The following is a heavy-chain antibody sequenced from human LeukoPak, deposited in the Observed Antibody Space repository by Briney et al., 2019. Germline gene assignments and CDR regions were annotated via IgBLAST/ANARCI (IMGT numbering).Heavy chain of an antibody. CDR2: IKQDGSEK. V-gene: IGHV3-7*03. Sequence: PGGSLRLACAASGFTFSSYWMSWVRQAPGKGLEWVANIKQDGSEKYYVDSVKGRFTISRDNAKNSLYLQMNSLRAEDTAVYYCARVNYDILTGYSLWRGYYYYYMDVWGKGTTVTISS. D-gene: IGHD3-9*01. J-gene: IGHJ6*03. CDR3: ARVNYDILTGYSLWRGYYYYYMDV. CDR1: GFTFSSYW.